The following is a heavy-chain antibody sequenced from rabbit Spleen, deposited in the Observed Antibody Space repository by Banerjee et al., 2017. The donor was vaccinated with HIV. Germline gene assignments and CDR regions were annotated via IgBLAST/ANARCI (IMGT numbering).Heavy chain of an antibody. CDR1: GVSFSGDSY. Sequence: QSLEESGGDLVKPGASLTLTCKASGVSFSGDSYMCWVRQAPGKGLEWVVCIDAGSSGFPYFASWAKGRFTISKTSSTTVTLQMTSLTAADTATYFCARDTASSFSSYGMDLWGPGTLVTVS. CDR2: IDAGSSGFP. V-gene: IGHV1S40*01. D-gene: IGHD8-1*01. CDR3: ARDTASSFSSYGMDL. J-gene: IGHJ6*01.